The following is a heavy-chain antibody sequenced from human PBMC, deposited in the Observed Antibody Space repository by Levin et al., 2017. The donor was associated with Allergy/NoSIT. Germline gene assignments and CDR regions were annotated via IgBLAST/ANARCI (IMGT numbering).Heavy chain of an antibody. CDR2: IYSSGST. V-gene: IGHV4-59*01. CDR3: ARMGDTAMVDPFDY. Sequence: SETLSLTCTVSGGSISNYYWSWIRQPPGKGLEWIGYIYSSGSTNYNPSLKSRVTISVDTSKSHFSLKLTSVTAADTAVYYCARMGDTAMVDPFDYWGQGTLVTVSS. D-gene: IGHD5-18*01. J-gene: IGHJ4*02. CDR1: GGSISNYY.